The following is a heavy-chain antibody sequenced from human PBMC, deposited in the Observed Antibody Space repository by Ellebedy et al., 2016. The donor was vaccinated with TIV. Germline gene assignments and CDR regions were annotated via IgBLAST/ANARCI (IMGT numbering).Heavy chain of an antibody. Sequence: GESLKISCSASGFTFSTYAMNWVRQAPGKGLEWVSVVTASATKTYYADSVKGRFTISRDNSKSTLFLQMNSLRAEDTAVYYCAKVGRQNWLVPFDFWGQGTLVTVSS. V-gene: IGHV3-23*01. CDR1: GFTFSTYA. CDR2: VTASATKT. CDR3: AKVGRQNWLVPFDF. D-gene: IGHD6-19*01. J-gene: IGHJ4*02.